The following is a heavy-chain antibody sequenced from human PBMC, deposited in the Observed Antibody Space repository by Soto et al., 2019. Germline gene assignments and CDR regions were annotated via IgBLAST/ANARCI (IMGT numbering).Heavy chain of an antibody. J-gene: IGHJ6*02. V-gene: IGHV1-18*01. CDR2: IIPHNGNT. CDR3: ARDLGEVYCSGGSCYPRTYYYYGMDV. CDR1: GDSKSVDA. D-gene: IGHD2-15*01. Sequence: RALLNGDCKSSGDSKSVDAGGCGIMAKRQGLEWMGGIIPHNGNTNYAQKLQGRVTMTTDTSTSTAYMELRSLRSDDTAVYYCARDLGEVYCSGGSCYPRTYYYYGMDVWGQGTTVTVSS.